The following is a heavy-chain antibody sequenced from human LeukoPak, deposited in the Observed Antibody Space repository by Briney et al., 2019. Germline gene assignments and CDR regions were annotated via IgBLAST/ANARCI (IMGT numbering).Heavy chain of an antibody. Sequence: SVKVSCKASGGTFSSYAISWVRQAPGQGLEWMGGIIPIFGTANYAQKFQGRVTITTDESTSTAYMELSSLRSEDTAVYYCARGSVFDWAVYYYYYMDVWGKGTTVTVSS. CDR2: IIPIFGTA. CDR3: ARGSVFDWAVYYYYYMDV. CDR1: GGTFSSYA. V-gene: IGHV1-69*05. J-gene: IGHJ6*03. D-gene: IGHD3-9*01.